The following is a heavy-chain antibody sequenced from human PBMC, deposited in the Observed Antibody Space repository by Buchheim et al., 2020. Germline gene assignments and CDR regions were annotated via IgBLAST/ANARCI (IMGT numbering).Heavy chain of an antibody. Sequence: QVQLVESGGGVVQPGRSLRLSCAASGFTFSSYGMHWVRQAPGKGLEWVAVIWYDGSNKYYADSVKGRFTISRDNSKNTLYLKMNTRRAEDTAVYYCATEASYDFWSGKIDYWGQGPL. J-gene: IGHJ4*02. V-gene: IGHV3-33*01. D-gene: IGHD3-3*01. CDR1: GFTFSSYG. CDR2: IWYDGSNK. CDR3: ATEASYDFWSGKIDY.